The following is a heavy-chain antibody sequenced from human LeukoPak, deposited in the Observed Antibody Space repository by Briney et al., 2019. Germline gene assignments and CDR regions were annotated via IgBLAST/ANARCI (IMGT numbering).Heavy chain of an antibody. J-gene: IGHJ4*02. CDR2: IYHSGST. Sequence: PSETLSLTCTVSGYSISSGYYWGWIRQPPGKGLEWIGSIYHSGSTYYNPSLKSRVTISVDTSKNQFSLKLSSVTAADTAVYYCARGGLIAGGIDYWGQGTLVTVSS. CDR1: GYSISSGYY. V-gene: IGHV4-38-2*02. CDR3: ARGGLIAGGIDY. D-gene: IGHD1-14*01.